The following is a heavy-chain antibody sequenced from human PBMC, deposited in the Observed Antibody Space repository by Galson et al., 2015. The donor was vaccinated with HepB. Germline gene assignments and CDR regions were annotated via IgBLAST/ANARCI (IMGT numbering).Heavy chain of an antibody. CDR1: GYTFTSYA. D-gene: IGHD6-6*01. Sequence: SVKVSCKASGYTFTSYAMHWVRQAPGQRLEWMGWINAGNGNTKYSQKFQGRVTITRDTSASTAYMELSSLRSEDTAVYYCARDRGIAARQGAFDIWGQGTMVTVSS. CDR2: INAGNGNT. CDR3: ARDRGIAARQGAFDI. J-gene: IGHJ3*02. V-gene: IGHV1-3*01.